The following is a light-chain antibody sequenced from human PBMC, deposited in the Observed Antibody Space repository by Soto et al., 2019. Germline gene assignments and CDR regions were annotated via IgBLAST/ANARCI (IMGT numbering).Light chain of an antibody. J-gene: IGLJ3*02. CDR2: DVS. CDR3: SSYTSSSTLL. Sequence: QSVLTQPASVSGSPGQSITISCTGTNSDIGAYNYVSWYQHHPGKAPKLMIYDVSNRPSGVSNRFSGSKSGNTASLTISGLQAEDEADYYCSSYTSSSTLLFGGGTKLTVL. CDR1: NSDIGAYNY. V-gene: IGLV2-14*01.